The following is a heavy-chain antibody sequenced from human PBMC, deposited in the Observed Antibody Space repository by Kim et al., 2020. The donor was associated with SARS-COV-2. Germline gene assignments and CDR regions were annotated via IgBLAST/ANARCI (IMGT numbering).Heavy chain of an antibody. Sequence: GGSLRLSCAASGFTFSSYGMHWVRQAPGKGLEWVAVIWYDGSNKYYADSVKGRFTISRDNSKNTLYLQMNSLRAEDTAVYYCARDRGYSGYGYFDLWGRGTLVTVSS. CDR1: GFTFSSYG. D-gene: IGHD5-12*01. V-gene: IGHV3-33*01. J-gene: IGHJ2*01. CDR2: IWYDGSNK. CDR3: ARDRGYSGYGYFDL.